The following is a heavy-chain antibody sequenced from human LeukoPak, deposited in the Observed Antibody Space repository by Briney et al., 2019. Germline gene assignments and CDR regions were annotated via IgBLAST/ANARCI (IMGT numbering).Heavy chain of an antibody. CDR1: GFTVSSNY. V-gene: IGHV3-53*01. CDR3: AKKGVVVVAATLYYFDY. J-gene: IGHJ4*02. Sequence: GGSLRLSCAASGFTVSSNYMSWVRQAPGKGLEWVSVIYSGGSTYYADSVKGRFTISRDNSKNTLYLQMNSLRAEDTAVYYCAKKGVVVVAATLYYFDYWGQGTLVTVSS. D-gene: IGHD2-15*01. CDR2: IYSGGST.